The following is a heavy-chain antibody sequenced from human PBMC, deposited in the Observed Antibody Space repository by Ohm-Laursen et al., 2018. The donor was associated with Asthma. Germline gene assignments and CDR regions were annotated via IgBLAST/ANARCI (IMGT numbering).Heavy chain of an antibody. D-gene: IGHD3-3*01. CDR2: GGSYYDGGLK. J-gene: IGHJ4*02. Sequence: SLRLSCAASGFTFSSYAMHWVRQAPGKGLEWVAMGGSYYDGGLKYYADSVNGRFTVSRDDSKNTLYLQMNSLRPDDTAVYYCARDVMEWYLPAFDFWGQGTLVTVSS. CDR3: ARDVMEWYLPAFDF. V-gene: IGHV3-30-3*01. CDR1: GFTFSSYA.